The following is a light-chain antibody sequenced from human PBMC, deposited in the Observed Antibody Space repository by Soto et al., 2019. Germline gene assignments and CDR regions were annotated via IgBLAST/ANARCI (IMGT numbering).Light chain of an antibody. J-gene: IGLJ3*02. V-gene: IGLV2-11*01. CDR3: CSYAGSSLWV. CDR2: DVS. CDR1: SSDVGGHNL. Sequence: QSALTQPRSVSGSPGQSVTISCTGTSSDVGGHNLVSWYQQHPGKAPKLVIYDVSKWPSGVPDRFFGSKSGNTASLTISGLQDEDEADYYCCSYAGSSLWVFGGGTKLTVL.